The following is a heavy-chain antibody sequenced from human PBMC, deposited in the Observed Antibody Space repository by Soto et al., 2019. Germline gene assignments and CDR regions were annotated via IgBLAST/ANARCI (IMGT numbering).Heavy chain of an antibody. D-gene: IGHD3-3*01. V-gene: IGHV3-33*01. J-gene: IGHJ6*02. Sequence: PGGSLRLSCAASGFTFSSYGMHWVRQAPGKGLEWVAVIWYDGSNKYYADSVKGRFTISRDNSKNTLYLQMNSLRAEDTAVYYCARDRGITIFGVVSGNYYYYGMDVWGQGTTVTVSS. CDR1: GFTFSSYG. CDR2: IWYDGSNK. CDR3: ARDRGITIFGVVSGNYYYYGMDV.